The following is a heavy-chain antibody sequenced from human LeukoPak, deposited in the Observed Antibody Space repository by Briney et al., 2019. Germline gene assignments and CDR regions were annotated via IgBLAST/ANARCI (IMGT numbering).Heavy chain of an antibody. CDR1: GFTFSSYS. CDR2: ISSSSSYI. CDR3: ARDISIRVYRNYMDV. Sequence: PGGSLRLSCAASGFTFSSYSMNWVRQAPGKGLEWVSSISSSSSYIYYADSVKGRFTISRDNAKNSLYLQMNSLRAEDTAVYYCARDISIRVYRNYMDVWGKGTTVTISS. V-gene: IGHV3-21*01. D-gene: IGHD2-8*01. J-gene: IGHJ6*03.